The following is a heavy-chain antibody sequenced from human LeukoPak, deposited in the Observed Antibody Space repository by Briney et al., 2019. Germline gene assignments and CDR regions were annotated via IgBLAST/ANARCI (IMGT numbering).Heavy chain of an antibody. J-gene: IGHJ4*02. Sequence: SETLSLTYTVSGGSISSSSYYWGWIRQPPGKGLEWIGSIYYSGSPYYNPSLKSRVTISVDTSKNQFSLRLSSVTAADTAVYYCATWRTAKTGFDYWGQGTLVTVSS. D-gene: IGHD1-1*01. CDR1: GGSISSSSYY. CDR2: IYYSGSP. V-gene: IGHV4-39*01. CDR3: ATWRTAKTGFDY.